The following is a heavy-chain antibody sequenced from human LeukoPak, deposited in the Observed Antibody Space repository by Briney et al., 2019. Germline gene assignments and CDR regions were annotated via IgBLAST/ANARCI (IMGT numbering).Heavy chain of an antibody. Sequence: GGSLRLSCAASGFTVSSNYMSWVRQAPGKGLEWVPIIYSGGSTYYADSVKGRFTISRDNSKNTLYLQMNGLRAEDTAMYYCARGGVGSSTSCYTCRAFDIWGKGTMVTVSS. CDR1: GFTVSSNY. CDR3: ARGGVGSSTSCYTCRAFDI. V-gene: IGHV3-53*01. J-gene: IGHJ3*02. CDR2: IYSGGST. D-gene: IGHD2-2*02.